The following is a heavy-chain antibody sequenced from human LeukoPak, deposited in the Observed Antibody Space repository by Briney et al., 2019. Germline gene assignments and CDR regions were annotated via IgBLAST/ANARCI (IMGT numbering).Heavy chain of an antibody. CDR2: ISSSSSYI. D-gene: IGHD4-17*01. J-gene: IGHJ4*02. CDR3: AKADDGVLDY. Sequence: GGSLRLSCEASGFTFTTYAIHWVRQAPGKGLEWVSSISSSSSYIYYADSVKGRFTISRDNAKNSLYLQMNSLRAEDTAVYYCAKADDGVLDYWGQGTLVTVSS. CDR1: GFTFTTYA. V-gene: IGHV3-21*01.